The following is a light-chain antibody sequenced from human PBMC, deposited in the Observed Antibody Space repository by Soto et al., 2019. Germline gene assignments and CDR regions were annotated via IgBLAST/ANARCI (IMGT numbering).Light chain of an antibody. J-gene: IGKJ1*01. CDR1: QSISSW. CDR2: DAS. Sequence: DIQMTQTPSTLSASVGDRVTITCRSSQSISSWLAWYQQKPGKAPKLLIYDASSLESGVPSRFSGSGSGTEFTLTIISLQSEDLAVYHCQQYNNWPGWTFGQGTKVDI. CDR3: QQYNNWPGWT. V-gene: IGKV1-5*01.